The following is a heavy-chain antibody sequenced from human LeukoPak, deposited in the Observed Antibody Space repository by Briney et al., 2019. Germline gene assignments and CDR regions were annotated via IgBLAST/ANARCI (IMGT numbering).Heavy chain of an antibody. J-gene: IGHJ4*02. CDR2: IYYSGST. CDR3: ARGGSLVWFGDL. CDR1: GGSISSYY. D-gene: IGHD3-10*01. Sequence: SETLSLTCTLSGGSISSYYWSWIRQPPGKGLEWIGYIYYSGSTKYNPSLKSRVTISVDTSKNQFSLKLNSVTAADTAVYYCARGGSLVWFGDLWGQGTLVTVSS. V-gene: IGHV4-59*01.